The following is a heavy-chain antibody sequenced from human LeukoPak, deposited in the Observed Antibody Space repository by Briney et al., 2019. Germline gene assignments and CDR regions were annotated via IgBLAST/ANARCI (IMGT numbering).Heavy chain of an antibody. CDR3: ARDCTNGVCYGTDFDY. CDR2: IWYDGSNK. J-gene: IGHJ4*02. D-gene: IGHD2-8*01. V-gene: IGHV3-33*01. Sequence: GRALRLSCAASGFTFSRQGMHCVRQAPGKGLEWVAVIWYDGSNKYYADSVKGRFTISRDNSKNTLYLQMNSLRAEDTAVYYCARDCTNGVCYGTDFDYWGQGTLVTVSS. CDR1: GFTFSRQG.